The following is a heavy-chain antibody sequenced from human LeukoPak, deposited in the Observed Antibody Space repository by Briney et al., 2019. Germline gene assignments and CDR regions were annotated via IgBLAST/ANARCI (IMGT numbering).Heavy chain of an antibody. J-gene: IGHJ4*02. V-gene: IGHV1-18*01. D-gene: IGHD6-13*01. Sequence: ASVKVSCKASGYSFTSYGISWVRQAPGQGLEWTGWISAYNGNTNYAQKLQGRVTMTTDTSTGTAYMQLRSLRSDDTAVYYCANSIAAAGGLDYWGQGTLVTVSS. CDR1: GYSFTSYG. CDR2: ISAYNGNT. CDR3: ANSIAAAGGLDY.